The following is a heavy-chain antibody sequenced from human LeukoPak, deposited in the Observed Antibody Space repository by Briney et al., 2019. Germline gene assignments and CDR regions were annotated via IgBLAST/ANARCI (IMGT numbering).Heavy chain of an antibody. CDR2: FDPEDGET. J-gene: IGHJ5*02. Sequence: ASVKVSCKVSGYTLTELSMHWVRQAPGKGLEWMGGFDPEDGETIYAQKFQGRVTMTEDTSTDTAYMELSSLRSEDTAVYYCARDVQYGSGSYYNPNRTSWGQGTLVTVSS. V-gene: IGHV1-24*01. CDR1: GYTLTELS. CDR3: ARDVQYGSGSYYNPNRTS. D-gene: IGHD3-10*01.